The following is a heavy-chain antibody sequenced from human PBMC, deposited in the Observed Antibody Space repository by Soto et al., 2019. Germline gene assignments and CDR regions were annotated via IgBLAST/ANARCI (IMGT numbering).Heavy chain of an antibody. J-gene: IGHJ4*02. V-gene: IGHV1-69*06. CDR2: IIPIFGTA. D-gene: IGHD3-16*02. CDR1: GGTFSSYA. CDR3: ARLVNFGFSRADDY. Sequence: QVQLVQSGAEVKKPGSSVKVSCKASGGTFSSYAISWVRQAPGQGLEWMGGIIPIFGTANYAQKFQGRVTITADKSTSTAYMELCSLRYEDTAVYYCARLVNFGFSRADDYWGQGTLVTVSS.